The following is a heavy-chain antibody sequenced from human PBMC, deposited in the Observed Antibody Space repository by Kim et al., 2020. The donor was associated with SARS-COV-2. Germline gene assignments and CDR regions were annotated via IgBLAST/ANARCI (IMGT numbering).Heavy chain of an antibody. V-gene: IGHV4-39*01. Sequence: PPLKSRVTISLDSSKNHCSLKLSSVTATDTAVYYCARQGIDSSGGGDAFDIWGQGTLVTVSS. J-gene: IGHJ3*02. CDR3: ARQGIDSSGGGDAFDI. D-gene: IGHD6-19*01.